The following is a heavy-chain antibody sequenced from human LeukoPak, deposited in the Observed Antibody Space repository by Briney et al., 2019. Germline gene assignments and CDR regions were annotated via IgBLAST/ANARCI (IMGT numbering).Heavy chain of an antibody. CDR1: GYTFTGYY. CDR2: INPNSGGT. CDR3: ARVASTTRRHDAFDM. D-gene: IGHD1-1*01. V-gene: IGHV1-2*02. Sequence: ASVKVSYKASGYTFTGYYMHWVRQAPGQGLEGMGWINPNSGGTIYAQKFQGRVTMTRDTPISTAYMELSRLRSDDTAVYYCARVASTTRRHDAFDMWGQGTMVTVSS. J-gene: IGHJ3*02.